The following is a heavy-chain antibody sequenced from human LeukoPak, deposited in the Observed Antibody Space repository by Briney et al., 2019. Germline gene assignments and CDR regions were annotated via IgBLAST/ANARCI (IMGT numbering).Heavy chain of an antibody. Sequence: PSETLSLTCTVSGGSVSSGSHYWNWIRQSPGRGLEWIGHIYYRGTTNYTPSLKSRVTISVDTSMNQSSLRLSSVTAADTAVYFCARSFYSSGWYTPLRWFDTWGQGTPVAVSS. V-gene: IGHV4-61*01. J-gene: IGHJ5*02. CDR2: IYYRGTT. D-gene: IGHD6-19*01. CDR1: GGSVSSGSHY. CDR3: ARSFYSSGWYTPLRWFDT.